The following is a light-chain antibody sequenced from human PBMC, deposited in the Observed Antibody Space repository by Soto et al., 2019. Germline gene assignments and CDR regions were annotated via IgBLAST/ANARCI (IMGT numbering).Light chain of an antibody. V-gene: IGKV3-20*01. CDR1: QSISSNY. Sequence: EIVLTQTPGTLSLSPGERATLSCRASQSISSNYLAWYQQKPGQAPRLLIYAASSRATGIPDRFSGSGSGTDFTLTISRLEPEDFAVYYCQKYGSSSYTFGQGTQLEIK. CDR2: AAS. J-gene: IGKJ2*01. CDR3: QKYGSSSYT.